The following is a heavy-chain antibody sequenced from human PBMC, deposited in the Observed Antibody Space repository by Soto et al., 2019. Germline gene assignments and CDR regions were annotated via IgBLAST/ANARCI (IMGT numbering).Heavy chain of an antibody. V-gene: IGHV3-30*18. Sequence: GGSLRLSCAASGYTLSSYGMHWVRQAPGKGLEWVALISYDGSNRYYADSVKGRFTISRDQSKNTVYLQMNSLRPEDTAVYYCAKVREGYNQDGWGQGTTVTVAS. CDR3: AKVREGYNQDG. CDR1: GYTLSSYG. J-gene: IGHJ6*02. CDR2: ISYDGSNR. D-gene: IGHD1-20*01.